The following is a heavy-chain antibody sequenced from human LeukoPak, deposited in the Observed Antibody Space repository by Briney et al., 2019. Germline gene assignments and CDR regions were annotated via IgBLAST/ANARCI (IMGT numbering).Heavy chain of an antibody. CDR2: IYGGGST. CDR1: GCTVSSNY. V-gene: IGHV3-53*01. Sequence: GGSLSLSWAASGCTVSSNYVSWVRQPPGKGLEWVSVIYGGGSTNYAASLKGRFTISGDNSKNTLYLQMNSLKVADTAVYYCARGPRFSSSQLPYYFDYWGQGTLVTVSS. J-gene: IGHJ4*02. D-gene: IGHD6-6*01. CDR3: ARGPRFSSSQLPYYFDY.